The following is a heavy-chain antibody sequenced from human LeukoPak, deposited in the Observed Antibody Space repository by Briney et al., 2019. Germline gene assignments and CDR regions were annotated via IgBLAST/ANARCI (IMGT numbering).Heavy chain of an antibody. V-gene: IGHV1-69*04. D-gene: IGHD3-22*01. J-gene: IGHJ1*01. Sequence: ASVKVSCKASGYTFTSYGISWVRQAPGQGLEWMGRIIPILGIANYAQKFQGRVTITADKSTSTAYMELSSLRSEDTAVYYCARGYYYDSSGYLPEYFQHWGQGTLVTVSS. CDR1: GYTFTSYG. CDR3: ARGYYYDSSGYLPEYFQH. CDR2: IIPILGIA.